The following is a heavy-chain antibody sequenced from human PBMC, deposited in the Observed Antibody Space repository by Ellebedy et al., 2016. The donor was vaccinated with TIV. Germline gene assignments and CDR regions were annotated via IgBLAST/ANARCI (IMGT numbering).Heavy chain of an antibody. J-gene: IGHJ6*02. CDR1: GFTFSSYA. Sequence: PGGSLRLSCAASGFTFSSYAMSWVRQAPGKGLEWVANIKQDGSEKYYVDSVKGRFTISRDNAKNSLYLQMNSLRAEDTAVYYCAREGIVVVPAAMYYGMDVWGQGTTVTVSS. CDR2: IKQDGSEK. D-gene: IGHD2-2*01. V-gene: IGHV3-7*01. CDR3: AREGIVVVPAAMYYGMDV.